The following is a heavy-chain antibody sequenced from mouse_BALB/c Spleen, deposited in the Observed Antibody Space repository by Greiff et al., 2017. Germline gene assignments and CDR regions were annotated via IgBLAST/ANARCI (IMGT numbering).Heavy chain of an antibody. CDR2: IYPSDSYT. Sequence: QVQLQQPGAELVRPGASVKLSCKASGYTFTSYWINWVKQRPGQGLEWIGNIYPSDSYTNYNQKFKDKATLTVDKSSSTAYMQLSSPTSEDSAVYYCTRGGKKRAGVDAMDYWGQGTSVTVSS. CDR3: TRGGKKRAGVDAMDY. D-gene: IGHD3-1*01. J-gene: IGHJ4*01. V-gene: IGHV1-69*02. CDR1: GYTFTSYW.